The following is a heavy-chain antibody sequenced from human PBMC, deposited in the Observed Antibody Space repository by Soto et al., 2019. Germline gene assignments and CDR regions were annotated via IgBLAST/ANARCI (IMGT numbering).Heavy chain of an antibody. CDR1: GYTFTSYG. CDR2: ISAYNGNT. CDR3: ARNIDILTGYYKAPQFDP. Sequence: ASVKVSCKASGYTFTSYGISWVRQAPGQGLEWKRWISAYNGNTNYAQKNQGRVTMTTDTSTSTVYMELRSLRSDDTAVFYFARNIDILTGYYKAPQFDPWGQGTLVTVSS. D-gene: IGHD3-9*01. J-gene: IGHJ5*02. V-gene: IGHV1-18*01.